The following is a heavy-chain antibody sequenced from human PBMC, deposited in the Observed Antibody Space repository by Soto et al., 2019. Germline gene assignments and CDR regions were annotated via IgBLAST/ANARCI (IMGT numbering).Heavy chain of an antibody. D-gene: IGHD6-6*01. CDR1: GVTFSDYG. CDR2: MSYAGSYK. Sequence: HPXGSLRLSCAVAGVTFSDYGMHWVRQAPGKGLEWVAVMSYAGSYKYYADSVKGRFTISRDLSGNTLFLQMNSLRLEDTAVYFCAKEMYPRTVLDSSSPWGDYWGQGTLVTVSS. V-gene: IGHV3-30*18. CDR3: AKEMYPRTVLDSSSPWGDY. J-gene: IGHJ4*02.